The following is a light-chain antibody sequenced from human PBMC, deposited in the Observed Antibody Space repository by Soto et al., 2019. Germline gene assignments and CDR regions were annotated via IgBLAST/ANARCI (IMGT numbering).Light chain of an antibody. Sequence: EIVLTQSPGTLSLSPGERATLSCRASQSVSSSYLAWYQQKPGQAPRLLIYGASSRATGIPDRFSGSGSGKDFTLTISRLEPDDVAVYYCQQYGSSPLTFGGGTKVEIK. V-gene: IGKV3-20*01. CDR2: GAS. CDR3: QQYGSSPLT. CDR1: QSVSSSY. J-gene: IGKJ4*01.